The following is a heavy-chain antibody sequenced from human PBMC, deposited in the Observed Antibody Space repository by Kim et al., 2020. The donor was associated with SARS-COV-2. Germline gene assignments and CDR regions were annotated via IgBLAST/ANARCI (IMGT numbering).Heavy chain of an antibody. Sequence: GGSLRLSCAASGFTFSSYAMHWVRQAPGKGLEWVAVISYDGSNKYYADSVKGRFTISRDNSKNTLYLQMNSLRAEDTAVYYCARDFVTMVRGVIDSPDYWGQGTLVTVSS. D-gene: IGHD3-10*01. CDR1: GFTFSSYA. V-gene: IGHV3-30*04. CDR3: ARDFVTMVRGVIDSPDY. CDR2: ISYDGSNK. J-gene: IGHJ4*02.